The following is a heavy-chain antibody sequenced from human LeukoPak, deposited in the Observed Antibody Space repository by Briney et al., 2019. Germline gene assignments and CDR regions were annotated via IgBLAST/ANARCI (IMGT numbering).Heavy chain of an antibody. CDR2: ISSSSSYI. CDR3: ARDRAMEVGAYYFDY. CDR1: GFTFSSYS. J-gene: IGHJ4*02. V-gene: IGHV3-21*01. D-gene: IGHD1-26*01. Sequence: PGGSLRLSCAASGFTFSSYSMNWVRQAPGKGLEWVSSISSSSSYIYYADSVKGRFTISRDNAKNSLYLQMNSLRAEDTAVYYCARDRAMEVGAYYFDYWDQGTLVTVSS.